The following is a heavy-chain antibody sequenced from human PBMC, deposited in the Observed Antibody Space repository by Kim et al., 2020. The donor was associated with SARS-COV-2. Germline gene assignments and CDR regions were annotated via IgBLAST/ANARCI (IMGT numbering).Heavy chain of an antibody. CDR2: ISSSSSTI. Sequence: GGSLRLSCAASGFTFSSYSMNWVRQAAGKGLEWVSYISSSSSTIYYADSVKGRFTISRDNAKNSLYLQMNSLRAEDTAVYYCARGSNELWFGESLPLWGQGTLVTVSS. D-gene: IGHD3-10*01. CDR3: ARGSNELWFGESLPL. J-gene: IGHJ4*02. CDR1: GFTFSSYS. V-gene: IGHV3-48*04.